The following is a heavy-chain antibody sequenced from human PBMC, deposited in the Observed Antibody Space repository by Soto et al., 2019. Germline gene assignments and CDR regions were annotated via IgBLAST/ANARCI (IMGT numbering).Heavy chain of an antibody. Sequence: TEGALRLPCAASGITLSHFWMDWGRQAEGTGLEWVSRINSYVRSNSYVDSVQGRFTITRVNANTTLCLVMNSLWDEDTAASYCARGGRYREKYYFLMDVWRQGTRPTVSS. CDR1: GITLSHFW. CDR3: ARGGRYREKYYFLMDV. D-gene: IGHD1-26*01. CDR2: INSYVRSN. V-gene: IGHV3-74*01. J-gene: IGHJ6*02.